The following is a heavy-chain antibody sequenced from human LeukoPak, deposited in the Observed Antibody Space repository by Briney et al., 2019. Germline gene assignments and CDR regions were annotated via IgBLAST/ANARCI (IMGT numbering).Heavy chain of an antibody. J-gene: IGHJ4*02. CDR3: AKSSGSYPYYFDY. D-gene: IGHD1-26*01. CDR2: ISGSGGGT. CDR1: GITFSTYA. V-gene: IGHV3-23*01. Sequence: GGSLRLSCAASGITFSTYAMSWVRQAPGKGLEWVSAISGSGGGTYYADSVKGRFTISRDNSKNTLYLQMNSLRAEDTAVYYCAKSSGSYPYYFDYWGQGVLVTVSS.